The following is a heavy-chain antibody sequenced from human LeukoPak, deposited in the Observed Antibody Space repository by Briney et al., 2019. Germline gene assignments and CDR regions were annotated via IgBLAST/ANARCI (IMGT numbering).Heavy chain of an antibody. CDR3: ARTPTQTGAFDI. CDR1: GFTFSSYS. CDR2: ISSSSSYI. V-gene: IGHV3-21*04. D-gene: IGHD3-9*01. J-gene: IGHJ3*02. Sequence: GGSLRLSCAASGFTFSSYSMNWVRQAPGKGLEWVSSISSSSSYIYYADSVKGRFTISRDNAKNSLYLQMNSLRAEDTALYYCARTPTQTGAFDIWGQGTMVTVSS.